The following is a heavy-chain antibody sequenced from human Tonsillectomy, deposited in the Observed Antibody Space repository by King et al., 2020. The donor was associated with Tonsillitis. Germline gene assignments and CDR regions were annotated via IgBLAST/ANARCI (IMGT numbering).Heavy chain of an antibody. Sequence: VQLVESGGGVVQPGRSLRLSCAASGFTFSSHAMHWVRQAPGKGLEWVAVLSYDGSNKYYADSLKGRFTNSSDNSKNTLYLQMNSLRAEETAAYDCARDTYDSSGYLFDYWGQGTLVTVSS. V-gene: IGHV3-30*01. CDR1: GFTFSSHA. CDR2: LSYDGSNK. D-gene: IGHD3-22*01. CDR3: ARDTYDSSGYLFDY. J-gene: IGHJ4*02.